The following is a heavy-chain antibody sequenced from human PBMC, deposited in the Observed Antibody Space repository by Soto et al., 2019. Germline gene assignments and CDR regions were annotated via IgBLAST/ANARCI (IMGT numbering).Heavy chain of an antibody. CDR3: ASQLSLATFFYFALDV. CDR2: IRGDDDNYAT. CDR1: GFTFSEST. V-gene: IGHV3-73*02. J-gene: IGHJ6*02. Sequence: EERLVQSGGGLVQPGASLELSCIASGFTFSESTIYWVRQAPGKGLEWVGHIRGDDDNYATSYVESVKGRFTISRDDATHTASLQVSSLTTHDTAVYYCASQLSLATFFYFALDVWGQGAAVPVSS. D-gene: IGHD1-1*01.